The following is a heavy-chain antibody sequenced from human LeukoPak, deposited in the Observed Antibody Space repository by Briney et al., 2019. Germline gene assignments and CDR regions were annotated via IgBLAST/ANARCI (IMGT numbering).Heavy chain of an antibody. CDR1: GGSISSYY. J-gene: IGHJ2*01. CDR3: ARSPGYSGSPFDL. D-gene: IGHD5-12*01. CDR2: IYYSGST. V-gene: IGHV4-59*08. Sequence: SETLSLTCTVSGGSISSYYWSWIWQPPGEGLEWIGYIYYSGSTNYNPSLKSRVTISVDTYKNPFSLKPSSVTAADTAVYYCARSPGYSGSPFDLWGRGTLVTVSS.